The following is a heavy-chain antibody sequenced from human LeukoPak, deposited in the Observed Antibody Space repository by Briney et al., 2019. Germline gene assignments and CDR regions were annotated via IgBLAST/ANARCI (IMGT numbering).Heavy chain of an antibody. V-gene: IGHV3-21*01. Sequence: PGGTLRLSSAASGFTFSSCSMNWLRQAPGMGLVWFSSISSSDSYKSYADSVKGRFTISRDNAKNTLYLQMNSLRAEDTAVYYCARATYYDTSGLDYWGQGTLVTVSS. D-gene: IGHD3-22*01. CDR1: GFTFSSCS. J-gene: IGHJ4*02. CDR2: ISSSDSYK. CDR3: ARATYYDTSGLDY.